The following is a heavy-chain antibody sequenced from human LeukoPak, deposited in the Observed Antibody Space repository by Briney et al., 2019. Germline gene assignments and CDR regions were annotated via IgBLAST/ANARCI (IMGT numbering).Heavy chain of an antibody. CDR3: ARGHRTTVRFDP. CDR1: GGSISSSSYY. CDR2: IYYSGST. V-gene: IGHV4-39*01. J-gene: IGHJ5*02. D-gene: IGHD4-11*01. Sequence: PSETLSLTCTVSGGSISSSSYYWGWIRQPPGKGLEWIGSIYYSGSTYYNPSLKSRVTISVDTSKNQFSLKLSSVTAADTAVYYCARGHRTTVRFDPWGQGTLVTVSS.